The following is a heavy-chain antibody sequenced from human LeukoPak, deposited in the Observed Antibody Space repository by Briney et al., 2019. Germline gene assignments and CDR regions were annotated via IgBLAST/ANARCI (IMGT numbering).Heavy chain of an antibody. CDR3: AGFWRYSGYDYFGYDPFDI. J-gene: IGHJ3*02. V-gene: IGHV3-21*01. D-gene: IGHD5-12*01. CDR1: GFTFSSYS. Sequence: GGSLRPSCAASGFTFSSYSMNWVRQAPGKGLEWVSSISRSSSYIYYADSVKGRFTISRDNAKNSLYLQMNSLRAEDTAVYYCAGFWRYSGYDYFGYDPFDIWGQGTMVTVSS. CDR2: ISRSSSYI.